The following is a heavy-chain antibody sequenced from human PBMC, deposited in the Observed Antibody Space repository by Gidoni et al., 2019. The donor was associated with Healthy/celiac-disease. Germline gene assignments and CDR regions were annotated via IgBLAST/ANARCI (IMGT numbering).Heavy chain of an antibody. D-gene: IGHD3-10*01. CDR3: AKWGLHRDGSGSYRFYGMDV. CDR1: RFTSGSEA. V-gene: IGHV3-23*01. Sequence: EVQLLESGGGLVQPGGSLRLSCAASRFTSGSEAMGWVRQAPGKGLDWFSAIIGSGGSTYYADSVKGRFTISRDNSKNTLYLQMNSLRAEDTAVYYCAKWGLHRDGSGSYRFYGMDVWGQGTTVTVSS. CDR2: IIGSGGST. J-gene: IGHJ6*02.